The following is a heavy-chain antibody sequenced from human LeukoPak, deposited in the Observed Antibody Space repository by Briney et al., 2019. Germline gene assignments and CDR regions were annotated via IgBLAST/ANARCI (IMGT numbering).Heavy chain of an antibody. J-gene: IGHJ4*02. CDR3: ARDGYGDPLDY. D-gene: IGHD4-17*01. CDR1: GGSISSGDYY. V-gene: IGHV4-30-4*01. CDR2: IYYSGST. Sequence: SETLSLTCTVSGGSISSGDYYWSWIRQPPGTGLEWIGYIYYSGSTYYNPSLKSRVTISVDTSKNQFSLKLSSVTAADTAVYYCARDGYGDPLDYWGQGTLVTVSS.